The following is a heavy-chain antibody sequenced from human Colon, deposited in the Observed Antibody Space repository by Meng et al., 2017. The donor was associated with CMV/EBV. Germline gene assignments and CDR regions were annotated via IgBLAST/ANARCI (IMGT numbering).Heavy chain of an antibody. CDR2: INSDGSST. J-gene: IGHJ4*02. CDR3: ARVREGPYCSTTNCYSGIDY. Sequence: SCAASGFTFSSYWMHWVRQAPGEGLVWVSHINSDGSSTSYADSVKGRFTISRDNAKNMLYLQMNSLGAEDTAVYYCARVREGPYCSTTNCYSGIDYWGQGTLVTVSS. CDR1: GFTFSSYW. D-gene: IGHD2-2*02. V-gene: IGHV3-74*01.